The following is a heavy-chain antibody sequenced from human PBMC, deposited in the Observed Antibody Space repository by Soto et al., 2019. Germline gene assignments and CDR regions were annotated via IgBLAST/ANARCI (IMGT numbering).Heavy chain of an antibody. V-gene: IGHV1-3*01. CDR1: GYTFTSYA. CDR2: INAGNGNT. D-gene: IGHD2-2*01. Sequence: ASVKVSCEASGYTFTSYAMHWVRQAPGQRLEWMGWINAGNGNTKYSQKFQGRVTITRDTSASTAYMELSSLRSEDTAVYYCARDPLGYCSSTSCYPFDYWGQGTLVTVSS. CDR3: ARDPLGYCSSTSCYPFDY. J-gene: IGHJ4*02.